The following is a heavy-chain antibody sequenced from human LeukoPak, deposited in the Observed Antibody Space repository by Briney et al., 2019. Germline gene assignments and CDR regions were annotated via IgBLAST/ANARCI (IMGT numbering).Heavy chain of an antibody. V-gene: IGHV4-34*01. CDR2: INHSGST. J-gene: IGHJ5*02. CDR3: ARGQSGYSSSWYIRYNWFDP. Sequence: KPSETLSLTCAVYGGSFSGYYWSWIRQPPGKGLEWIGEINHSGSTNYNPSLKSRVTISVDTSKNRFSLKPSSVTAADTAVYYCARGQSGYSSSWYIRYNWFDPWGQGTLVTVSS. D-gene: IGHD6-13*01. CDR1: GGSFSGYY.